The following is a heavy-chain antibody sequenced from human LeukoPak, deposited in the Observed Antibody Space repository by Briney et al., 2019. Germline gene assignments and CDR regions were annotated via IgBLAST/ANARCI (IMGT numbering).Heavy chain of an antibody. CDR1: GDSISSGDYY. CDR2: ISSSGST. CDR3: ARVSIAAAGVGHYFDY. Sequence: PSQTLSLTCTVSGDSISSGDYYWSWIRQPAGKGLEWIGRISSSGSTNYNPSLKSRVTISVDTSKNQFSLKLSSVTAADTAVYYCARVSIAAAGVGHYFDYWGQGTLVTVSS. J-gene: IGHJ4*02. D-gene: IGHD6-13*01. V-gene: IGHV4-61*02.